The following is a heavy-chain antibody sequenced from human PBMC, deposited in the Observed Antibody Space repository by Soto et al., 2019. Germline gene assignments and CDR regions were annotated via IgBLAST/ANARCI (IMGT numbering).Heavy chain of an antibody. D-gene: IGHD1-26*01. J-gene: IGHJ4*02. CDR1: GFTFGSYW. Sequence: EVQLVESGGGLVQPGGSLRLSCAVSGFTFGSYWMNWVRLIPGKGLEWVSYISSSSSTIYYADSVKGRFTISRDNAKNSLYLQMNSLRDEDTAVYYCASDGSYYKDGGYWGQGTLVTVSS. V-gene: IGHV3-48*02. CDR3: ASDGSYYKDGGY. CDR2: ISSSSSTI.